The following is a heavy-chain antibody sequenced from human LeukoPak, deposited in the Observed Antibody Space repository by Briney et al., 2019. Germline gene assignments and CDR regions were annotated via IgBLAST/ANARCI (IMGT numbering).Heavy chain of an antibody. CDR1: GYTLTELS. Sequence: GASVTVSCKVSGYTLTELSMHWVRQAPGQGLEWMGGIIPIFGTANYAQKFQGRVTITADESTSTAYMELSSLRSEDTAVYYCARDGGSSGYYYVFDYWGQGTLVTVSS. D-gene: IGHD3-22*01. J-gene: IGHJ4*02. V-gene: IGHV1-69*13. CDR3: ARDGGSSGYYYVFDY. CDR2: IIPIFGTA.